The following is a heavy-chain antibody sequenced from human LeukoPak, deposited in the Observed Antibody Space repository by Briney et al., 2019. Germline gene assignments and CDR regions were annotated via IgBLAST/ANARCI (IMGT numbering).Heavy chain of an antibody. Sequence: GGSLRLSCAASGFTFSIYSMNWVRQPPGKGLEWVSSISSSSSYIYYADSVKDRFTISRDNAKNSLYLQMNSLRAEDTAVYYCAREVYYDSSGYYYNSGYWGQGTLVTVSS. J-gene: IGHJ4*02. CDR1: GFTFSIYS. CDR3: AREVYYDSSGYYYNSGY. V-gene: IGHV3-21*01. CDR2: ISSSSSYI. D-gene: IGHD3-22*01.